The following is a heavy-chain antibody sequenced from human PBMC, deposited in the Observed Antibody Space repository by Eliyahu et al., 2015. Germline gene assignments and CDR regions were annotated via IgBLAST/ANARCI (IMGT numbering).Heavy chain of an antibody. V-gene: IGHV3-66*01. CDR2: IDYNGNT. Sequence: EVQMVESGGGLVQTGGSLRLSCVVSGVXVSMNYMSWVRQAPGKGLEWISLIDYNGNTYYADSVKGRFTISRDNSKNTLYLQMNSLRAEDTAVFYCARDHSSDWPRAFDIWGQGTMVTVSS. D-gene: IGHD6-19*01. CDR3: ARDHSSDWPRAFDI. J-gene: IGHJ3*02. CDR1: GVXVSMNY.